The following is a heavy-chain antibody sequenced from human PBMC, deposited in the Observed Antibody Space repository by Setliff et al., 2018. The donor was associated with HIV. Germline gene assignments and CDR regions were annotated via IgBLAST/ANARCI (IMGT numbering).Heavy chain of an antibody. CDR1: GFTFSDYS. CDR2: IGRSSTPI. D-gene: IGHD3-22*01. Sequence: PGESLKISCAASGFTFSDYSMTWVRQAPGKGLEWVSYIGRSSTPIYYADSVKGRFTISRDNAKNTLDLQMNSLRVDDTAVYYCAKGSGFYDYWGQGTLVTVSS. J-gene: IGHJ4*02. CDR3: AKGSGFYDY. V-gene: IGHV3-48*04.